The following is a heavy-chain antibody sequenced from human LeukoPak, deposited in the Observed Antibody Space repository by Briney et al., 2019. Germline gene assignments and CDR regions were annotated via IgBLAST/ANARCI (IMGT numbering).Heavy chain of an antibody. Sequence: GGSLRLSCAASGFTFSTYSMNWIRQAPGKGLEWVSSISSSSYIYYADSVKGRFTISRDNAKNSLYLQMNSLRAEDTAVYYCARWSGMATVTSDYWGQGTLVTVSS. CDR2: ISSSSYI. CDR1: GFTFSTYS. D-gene: IGHD5-24*01. J-gene: IGHJ4*02. CDR3: ARWSGMATVTSDY. V-gene: IGHV3-21*01.